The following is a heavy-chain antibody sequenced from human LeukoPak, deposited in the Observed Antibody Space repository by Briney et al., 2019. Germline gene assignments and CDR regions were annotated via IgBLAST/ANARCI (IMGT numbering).Heavy chain of an antibody. D-gene: IGHD3-3*01. CDR2: ISYDGSNK. CDR1: GFTFSSYG. V-gene: IGHV3-30*18. CDR3: AKDTRASGSTFDY. J-gene: IGHJ4*02. Sequence: GGSLRLSCAASGFTFSSYGMHWVRQAPGKGLEWVAVISYDGSNKYYADSVKGRFTISRDNSKNTLYLQMNSLRAEDTAVYYCAKDTRASGSTFDYWGQGTLVTVSS.